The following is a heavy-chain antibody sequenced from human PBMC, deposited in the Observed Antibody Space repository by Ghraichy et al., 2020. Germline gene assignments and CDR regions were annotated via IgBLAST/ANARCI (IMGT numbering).Heavy chain of an antibody. J-gene: IGHJ6*03. CDR2: ISGSGGST. V-gene: IGHV3-23*01. CDR3: AKGHWDQLLYSYYYYYMDV. CDR1: GFTFSSYA. D-gene: IGHD2-2*01. Sequence: GGSLRLSCAASGFTFSSYAMSWVRQAPGKGLEWVSAISGSGGSTYYADSVKGRFTISRDNSKNTLYLQMNSLRAEDTAVYYCAKGHWDQLLYSYYYYYMDVWGKGTTVTVSS.